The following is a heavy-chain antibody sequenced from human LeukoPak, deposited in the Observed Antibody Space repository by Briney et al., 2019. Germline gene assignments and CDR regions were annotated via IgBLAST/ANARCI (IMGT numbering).Heavy chain of an antibody. CDR2: IYYSGST. CDR3: ARGLVPAAIGGNAFDI. CDR1: GGSISSSSYY. D-gene: IGHD2-2*02. Sequence: SETLSLTCTVSGGSISSSSYYWGWIRQPPGKGLEWIGSIYYSGSTYYNPSLKSRVTISVDKSKNQFSLKLSSVTAADTAVYYCARGLVPAAIGGNAFDIWGQGTMVTVSS. J-gene: IGHJ3*02. V-gene: IGHV4-39*07.